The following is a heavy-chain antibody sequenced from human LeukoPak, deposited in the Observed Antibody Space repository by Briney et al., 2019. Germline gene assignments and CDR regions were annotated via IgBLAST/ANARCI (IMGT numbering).Heavy chain of an antibody. V-gene: IGHV3-48*03. Sequence: PGGSLRLSCAASGFTFSSYEMNWVRQAPGKGLEWVSYISSSGSTIYYADSVKGRFTISRDNAKNSLYLQMNSLRAEDTAVYYCARLHGAYPFDYWSQGTLVTVSS. CDR3: ARLHGAYPFDY. CDR1: GFTFSSYE. D-gene: IGHD4/OR15-4a*01. J-gene: IGHJ4*02. CDR2: ISSSGSTI.